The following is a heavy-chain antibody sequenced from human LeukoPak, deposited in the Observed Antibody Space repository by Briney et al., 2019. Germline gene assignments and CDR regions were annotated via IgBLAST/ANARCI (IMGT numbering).Heavy chain of an antibody. J-gene: IGHJ1*01. D-gene: IGHD4-17*01. CDR2: INSDGSST. V-gene: IGHV3-74*01. CDR3: VRERNGDYATNYFQL. CDR1: GFTFSSYW. Sequence: GGSLRLSCAASGFTFSSYWMHWVRQAPGKGLVWVSRINSDGSSTSYADSVKGRFTISRDNAKNTLYLQMNSLRAEDTAVYYCVRERNGDYATNYFQLWGQGTLVTVSS.